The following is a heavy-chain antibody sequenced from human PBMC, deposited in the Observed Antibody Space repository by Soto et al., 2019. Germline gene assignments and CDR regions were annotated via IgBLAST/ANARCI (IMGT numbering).Heavy chain of an antibody. V-gene: IGHV1-46*03. CDR1: GYTFTSYY. J-gene: IGHJ6*02. CDR2: INPSGGST. D-gene: IGHD6-13*01. Sequence: ASVKVSCKASGYTFTSYYMHWVRQAPGQGLEWMGIINPSGGSTSYAQKFQGRVTMTRDTSTSTVYMELSSLRSEDTAVYYCAREDSSSWPNYYYVMDVWGQGTTVTVSS. CDR3: AREDSSSWPNYYYVMDV.